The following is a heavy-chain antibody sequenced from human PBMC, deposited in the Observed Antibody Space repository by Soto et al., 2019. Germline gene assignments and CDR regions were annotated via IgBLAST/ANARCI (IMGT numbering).Heavy chain of an antibody. CDR3: VSVSGSYYYDC. V-gene: IGHV3-72*01. D-gene: IGHD3-10*01. CDR2: STNRVNSYTT. Sequence: PGGSLRLSCAASGFTFSDHHMDWVRQAPGKGLEWVGRSTNRVNSYTTQYAASVKGRFTISRDDSKNSLFLQMDSLKTEDTAVYYCVSVSGSYYYDCWGHGTLVTV. CDR1: GFTFSDHH. J-gene: IGHJ4*01.